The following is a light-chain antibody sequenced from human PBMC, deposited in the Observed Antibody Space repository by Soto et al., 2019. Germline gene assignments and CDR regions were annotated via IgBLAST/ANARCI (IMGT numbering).Light chain of an antibody. CDR3: QQYCSSPPWT. CDR1: QSVSSSY. J-gene: IGKJ1*01. CDR2: GAS. V-gene: IGKV3-20*01. Sequence: EIVLTQSPGTLSLSLGERATLSCRASQSVSSSYLAWYQQKPGQAPRLLIYGASSRATGIPDRCSGGGSWTDFTITTSRLLPEDVAVYYCQQYCSSPPWTFGQGTKVEIK.